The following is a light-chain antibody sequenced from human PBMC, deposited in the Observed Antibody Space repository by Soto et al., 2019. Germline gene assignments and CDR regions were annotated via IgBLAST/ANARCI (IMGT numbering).Light chain of an antibody. CDR2: DTS. J-gene: IGKJ1*01. Sequence: EIVLMQSPGTLSLSPGEGATLSCRASQSVNNNYLAWYQQRPGQAPTVLIFDTSRRATGVPDRFSGSGSGTDFTLRISRVEPDDFAVYYCQQYDNYSWTFGQGTKVEVK. V-gene: IGKV3-20*01. CDR3: QQYDNYSWT. CDR1: QSVNNNY.